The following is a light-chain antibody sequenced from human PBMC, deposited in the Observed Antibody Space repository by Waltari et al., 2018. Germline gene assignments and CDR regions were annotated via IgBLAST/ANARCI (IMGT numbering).Light chain of an antibody. Sequence: EIVMTQSPATLSVSPGERATLSCRASQSVSSNLAWYQQKPGQAPRLLIYGASTGATGIPARFSGSGSGTEFTLTISSLQSEDFAVYSCQQYNNWPGTFGQGSKVEIK. V-gene: IGKV3-15*01. J-gene: IGKJ1*01. CDR2: GAS. CDR3: QQYNNWPGT. CDR1: QSVSSN.